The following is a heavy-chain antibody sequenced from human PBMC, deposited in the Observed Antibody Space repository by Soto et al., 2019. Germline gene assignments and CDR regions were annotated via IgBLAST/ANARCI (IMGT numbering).Heavy chain of an antibody. CDR2: IWYDGSNK. CDR3: ARDSRVRFLEWSPHPPAYRMDV. Sequence: HPGGSLRLSCAASGFTFSSYGMHWVRQAPGKGLEWVAVIWYDGSNKYYADSVKGRFTISRDNSKNTLYLQMNSLRAEDTAVYYCARDSRVRFLEWSPHPPAYRMDVWGQGTTVTVSS. V-gene: IGHV3-33*01. J-gene: IGHJ6*02. CDR1: GFTFSSYG. D-gene: IGHD3-3*01.